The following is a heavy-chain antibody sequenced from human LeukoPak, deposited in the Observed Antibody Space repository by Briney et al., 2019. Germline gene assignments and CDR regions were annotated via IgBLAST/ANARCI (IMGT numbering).Heavy chain of an antibody. J-gene: IGHJ4*02. CDR2: IIPILGIA. CDR1: GGTFSSYA. Sequence: ASVKVSCKASGGTFSSYAISWVRQAPGQGLEWMGRIIPILGIANYAQKFQGRVTITADKSTSTAYMELSSLRSEDTAVYYCARDPNYDILTGYHNENYFDYWGQGTLVTVSS. CDR3: ARDPNYDILTGYHNENYFDY. D-gene: IGHD3-9*01. V-gene: IGHV1-69*04.